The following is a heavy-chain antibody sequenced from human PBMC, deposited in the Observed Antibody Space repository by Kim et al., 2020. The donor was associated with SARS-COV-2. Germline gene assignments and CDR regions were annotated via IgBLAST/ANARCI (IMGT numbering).Heavy chain of an antibody. CDR1: GDSVSSTAYF. CDR2: VHSGGTT. J-gene: IGHJ4*02. D-gene: IGHD3-16*01. CDR3: ATRILASRGG. Sequence: SETLSLTCTVSGDSVSSTAYFWVWIRQPPGKGLEWIGSVHSGGTTSYNPSLRSRLTISMDTSKNQFSLNLMSVTAADTAVYYCATRILASRGGWGQGTLVTVSS. V-gene: IGHV4-39*01.